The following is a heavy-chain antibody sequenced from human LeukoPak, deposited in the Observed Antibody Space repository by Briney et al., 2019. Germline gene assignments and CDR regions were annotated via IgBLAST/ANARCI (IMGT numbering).Heavy chain of an antibody. CDR3: VKNSEIWSF. CDR2: INGAGDRT. CDR1: GFPFSTTD. J-gene: IGHJ4*02. Sequence: GGSLRLSCVASGFPFSTTDMTWVRQAAGKGPEWLSTINGAGDRTYYADSVKGRFTISRDNSKNTLYLQMNSLRPEDTAPYYCVKNSEIWSFWGQGTLVTVSS. D-gene: IGHD1-26*01. V-gene: IGHV3-23*01.